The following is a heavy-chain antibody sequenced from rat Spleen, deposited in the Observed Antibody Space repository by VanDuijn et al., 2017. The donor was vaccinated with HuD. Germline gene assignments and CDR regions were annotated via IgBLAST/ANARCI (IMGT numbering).Heavy chain of an antibody. CDR3: ARPSYGYPFAY. CDR1: GFTFNNYW. D-gene: IGHD1-7*01. Sequence: EVQLVESGGGLVQPGRSLKLSCVASGFTFNNYWMTWIRQAPKKGLEWVATIDYDGTGTYYRDSVKGRFTISRDNAKSTLYLQMDSLRSEDTATYYCARPSYGYPFAYWGQGTLVTVSS. V-gene: IGHV5-7*01. CDR2: IDYDGTGT. J-gene: IGHJ3*01.